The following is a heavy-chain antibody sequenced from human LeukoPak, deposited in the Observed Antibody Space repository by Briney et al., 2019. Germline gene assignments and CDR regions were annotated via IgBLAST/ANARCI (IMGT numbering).Heavy chain of an antibody. D-gene: IGHD4-17*01. CDR1: GYTFTGYY. Sequence: ASVKVSCKASGYTFTGYYMHWVRQAPGQGLEWMGWINPNSGATNYAQKFQGWVTMTRDTSISTAYMELSRLRSDDTAVYYCARGRRTTVTTSGHWYFDLWGRGTLVTVSS. CDR3: ARGRRTTVTTSGHWYFDL. J-gene: IGHJ2*01. V-gene: IGHV1-2*04. CDR2: INPNSGAT.